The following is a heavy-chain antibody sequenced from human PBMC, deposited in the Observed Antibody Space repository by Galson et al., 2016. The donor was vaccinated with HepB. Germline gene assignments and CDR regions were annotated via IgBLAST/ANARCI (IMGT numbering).Heavy chain of an antibody. CDR1: GFTFSDHF. D-gene: IGHD3-3*02. CDR3: VRDSRTHFYDF. Sequence: SLRLSCAASGFTFSDHFMDWVRQAPGKGPEWVARIRSEASDYSTDYAASVKGRSTISRDDSKNSLFLQMNSLKTEDTALYFCVRDSRTHFYDFWGQGTQVTVSS. J-gene: IGHJ4*02. V-gene: IGHV3-72*01. CDR2: IRSEASDYST.